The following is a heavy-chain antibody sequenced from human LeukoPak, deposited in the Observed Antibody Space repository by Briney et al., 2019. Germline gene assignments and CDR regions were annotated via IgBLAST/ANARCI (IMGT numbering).Heavy chain of an antibody. Sequence: PGGSLRLSCAASGFTFSSYSMNWVRQAPGKGLEWVSSISSSSSYIYYADSVKGRFTISRDNAKNSLYLQMNSLRAEDTAVYYCAGIAAAGHRYDYWGQGTLVTVSS. CDR2: ISSSSSYI. J-gene: IGHJ4*02. V-gene: IGHV3-21*01. CDR1: GFTFSSYS. D-gene: IGHD6-13*01. CDR3: AGIAAAGHRYDY.